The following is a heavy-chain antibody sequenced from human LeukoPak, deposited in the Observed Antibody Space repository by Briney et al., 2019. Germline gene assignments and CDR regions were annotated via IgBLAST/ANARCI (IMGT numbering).Heavy chain of an antibody. CDR1: VYSLIQFG. D-gene: IGHD4-17*01. Sequence: ASLNVSCMRSVYSLIQFGISWVRQAPGQGLEWMGWISGYNANTDSAQKFQDRVTMTTDNSVTTAYLELRSLRSDDTAVYFCVRVGSAYGDPLEFDFWGQGTLVTVSS. CDR3: VRVGSAYGDPLEFDF. V-gene: IGHV1-18*01. CDR2: ISGYNANT. J-gene: IGHJ4*02.